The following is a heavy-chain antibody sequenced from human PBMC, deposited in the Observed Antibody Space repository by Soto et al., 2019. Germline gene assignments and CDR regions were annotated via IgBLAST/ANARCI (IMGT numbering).Heavy chain of an antibody. CDR2: IYWDDDK. J-gene: IGHJ2*01. CDR3: AHQTNYCDSSTWYFDL. Sequence: QITLKESGPTLVKPTQTLTLTCTFSGFSLSTSGVGVGWIRQPPGKALEWLALIYWDDDKRYSPSLKSRLTITKDTSKNQMVLTMTHLDPVDTATYYCAHQTNYCDSSTWYFDLWGRGTLVTVSS. CDR1: GFSLSTSGVG. V-gene: IGHV2-5*02. D-gene: IGHD3-22*01.